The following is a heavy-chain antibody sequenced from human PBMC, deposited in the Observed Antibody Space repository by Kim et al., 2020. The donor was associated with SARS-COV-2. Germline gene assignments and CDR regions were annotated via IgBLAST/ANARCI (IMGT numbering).Heavy chain of an antibody. J-gene: IGHJ3*02. CDR1: GFTFSSYE. Sequence: GGSLRLSCAASGFTFSSYEMNWVRQAPGKGLEWVSYISSTGSTIYYTDSVKGRFTISRDNAKNSLYLQMDSLRAEDTAVYYCVRDHGMALAGNAFHIWGQGALVTVSS. V-gene: IGHV3-48*03. D-gene: IGHD6-19*01. CDR2: ISSTGSTI. CDR3: VRDHGMALAGNAFHI.